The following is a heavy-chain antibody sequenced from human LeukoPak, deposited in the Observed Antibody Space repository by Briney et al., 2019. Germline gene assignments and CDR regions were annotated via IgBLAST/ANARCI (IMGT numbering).Heavy chain of an antibody. J-gene: IGHJ6*02. V-gene: IGHV4-34*01. CDR2: INHSGYT. CDR3: ARNDYFGINNGMDV. Sequence: SETLSLTCAVSGGSFGDFYWSWIRQPPGKGLEWIGEINHSGYTNYYPSLKSRVTISVDTSKNQFSLRLSSVTAANTAVYYCARNDYFGINNGMDVWGQGTTVTVS. CDR1: GGSFGDFY. D-gene: IGHD2/OR15-2a*01.